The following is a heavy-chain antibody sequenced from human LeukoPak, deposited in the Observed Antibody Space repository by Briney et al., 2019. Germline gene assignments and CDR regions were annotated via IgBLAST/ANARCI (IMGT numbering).Heavy chain of an antibody. CDR3: ARDIGRIAARPGYMDV. D-gene: IGHD6-6*01. V-gene: IGHV1-2*02. CDR1: GYTFTGYY. J-gene: IGHJ6*03. CDR2: INPNSGDT. Sequence: AASVKVSCKASGYTFTGYYMHWVRQAPGQGLEWMGWINPNSGDTNYAQKFQGRVTMTRDTSISTAYMELSRLRSDDTAVYYCARDIGRIAARPGYMDVWGKGTTVTVSS.